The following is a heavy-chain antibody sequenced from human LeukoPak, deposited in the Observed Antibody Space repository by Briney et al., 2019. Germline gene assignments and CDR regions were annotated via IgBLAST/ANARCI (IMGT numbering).Heavy chain of an antibody. D-gene: IGHD3-22*01. J-gene: IGHJ5*02. CDR1: EFTFSSYA. V-gene: IGHV3-23*01. CDR2: ISGSGGST. CDR3: AKDQVVITTTGSWFDP. Sequence: AGGSLRLSCVVSEFTFSSYAMSWVRQAPGKGLEWVSAISGSGGSTYYADSVKGRFTISRDNSKNTLYLQMNSLRAEDTAVYYCAKDQVVITTTGSWFDPWGQGTLVTVSS.